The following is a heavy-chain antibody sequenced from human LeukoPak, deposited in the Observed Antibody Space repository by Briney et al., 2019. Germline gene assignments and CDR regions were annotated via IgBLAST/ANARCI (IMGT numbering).Heavy chain of an antibody. J-gene: IGHJ3*02. D-gene: IGHD1-26*01. CDR3: ARGGISAFDI. CDR2: ISQDGSEI. V-gene: IGHV3-7*04. Sequence: GGLLRLSCAASGFTFSTYLMGWVRQAPGKGLEWVANISQDGSEIYYMDSVKGRFTISRDNAKNSLYLQMNSLRAEDTAVYYCARGGISAFDIWGQGTMISVS. CDR1: GFTFSTYL.